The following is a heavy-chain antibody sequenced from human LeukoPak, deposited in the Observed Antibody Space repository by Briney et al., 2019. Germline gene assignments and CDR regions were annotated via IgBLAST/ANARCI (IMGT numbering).Heavy chain of an antibody. CDR2: ISGSGGST. CDR3: AKVGYEPYFQH. D-gene: IGHD3-3*01. Sequence: GGSLRLSCAASGFTFSSYAMSWVRQAPGKGLEWVSAISGSGGSTYYADSVKGRFTISGDNSKNTLYLQMNSLRAEDTAVYYCAKVGYEPYFQHWGQGTLVTVSS. CDR1: GFTFSSYA. J-gene: IGHJ1*01. V-gene: IGHV3-23*01.